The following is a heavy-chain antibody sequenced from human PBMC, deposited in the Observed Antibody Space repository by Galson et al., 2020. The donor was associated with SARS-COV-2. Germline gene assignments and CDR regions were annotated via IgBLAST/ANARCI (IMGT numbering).Heavy chain of an antibody. Sequence: GGSLRLSCAASGFTFSSYWMSWVRQAPGKGLEWVANIKQDGSEKYYVDSVKGRFTISRDNAKNSLYLQMNSLRAEDTAVYYCARDGADYDSSGYNYYYGMDVWGQGTTVTVSS. CDR1: GFTFSSYW. J-gene: IGHJ6*02. D-gene: IGHD3-22*01. CDR3: ARDGADYDSSGYNYYYGMDV. V-gene: IGHV3-7*01. CDR2: IKQDGSEK.